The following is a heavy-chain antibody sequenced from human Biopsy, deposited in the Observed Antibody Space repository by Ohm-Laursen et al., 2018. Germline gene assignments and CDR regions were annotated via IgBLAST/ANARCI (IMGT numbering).Heavy chain of an antibody. CDR2: FDPEEGQR. D-gene: IGHD2-21*02. J-gene: IGHJ4*02. CDR3: AAGSENCGGDCYIY. CDR1: GDRFMELS. Sequence: ASVKVSCKVSGDRFMELSIHWVRQAPGKGLEWMGGFDPEEGQRTYAQKFQGRVTMTEDTSEDTAYMEVRSLRSEDAAVYYCAAGSENCGGDCYIYWGQGTQVTVSS. V-gene: IGHV1-24*01.